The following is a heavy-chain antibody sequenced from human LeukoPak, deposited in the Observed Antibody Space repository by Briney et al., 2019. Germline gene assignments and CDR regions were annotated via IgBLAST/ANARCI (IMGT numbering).Heavy chain of an antibody. J-gene: IGHJ4*02. CDR3: GVYGGDWRFDF. D-gene: IGHD2-21*02. CDR2: ITYRGSG. Sequence: SETLSLTYAVYNGFDSYYMTIVRQPPGKGLEWVGEITYRGSGNYNPSLKGRATISINVSQRQFSLSLRSVTAADTATYYCGVYGGDWRFDFWGQGTPITVSS. CDR1: NGFDSYY. V-gene: IGHV4-34*01.